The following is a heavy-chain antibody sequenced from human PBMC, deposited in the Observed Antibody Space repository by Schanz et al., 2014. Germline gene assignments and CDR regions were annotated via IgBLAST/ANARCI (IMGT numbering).Heavy chain of an antibody. D-gene: IGHD3-22*01. CDR3: ARDSDVGYDYDSSGYYGFAY. V-gene: IGHV7-4-1*02. CDR1: GYTFTSYA. CDR2: INTNTGNP. Sequence: QVQLVQSGSELKKPGASVKVSCKASGYTFTSYAMNWVRQAPGQGLEWMGWINTNTGNPTYAQGFTGRFVFSLDTSASTAYLQISSLKSEDTAVYYCARDSDVGYDYDSSGYYGFAYWGQGTLVTVSS. J-gene: IGHJ4*02.